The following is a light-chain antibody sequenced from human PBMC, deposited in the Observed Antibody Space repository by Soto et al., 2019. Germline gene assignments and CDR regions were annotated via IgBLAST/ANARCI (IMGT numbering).Light chain of an antibody. CDR1: QSVSSSY. Sequence: EIVLTQSPGTLSLSPGERATLSCRASQSVSSSYLAWYQQKPGQAPRLLIYGASNRATGIPDRFSGSGSGTDFTLTISSLEPEDFAVYYCQQRSNWPLTFGPGTKVDIK. CDR2: GAS. CDR3: QQRSNWPLT. J-gene: IGKJ3*01. V-gene: IGKV3D-20*02.